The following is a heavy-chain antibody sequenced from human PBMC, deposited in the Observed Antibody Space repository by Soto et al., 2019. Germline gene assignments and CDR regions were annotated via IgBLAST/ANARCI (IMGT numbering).Heavy chain of an antibody. CDR3: ARGVQIVVVPAALGYFDY. V-gene: IGHV4-34*01. CDR1: GGSISDYY. J-gene: IGHJ4*02. D-gene: IGHD2-2*01. CDR2: INHSGST. Sequence: SETLSLTCTVSGGSISDYYWSWIRQPPGKGLEWIGEINHSGSTNYNPSLKSRVTISVDTSKNQFSLKLSSVTAADTAVYYCARGVQIVVVPAALGYFDYWGQGTLVTVSS.